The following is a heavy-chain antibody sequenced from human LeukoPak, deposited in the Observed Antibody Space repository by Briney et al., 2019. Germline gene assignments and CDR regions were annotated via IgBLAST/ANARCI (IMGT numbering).Heavy chain of an antibody. V-gene: IGHV4-61*01. CDR3: ARGESDRYYYYYMDV. J-gene: IGHJ6*03. CDR1: GGSLSGSISSYY. Sequence: SETLSLTCTVSGGSLSGSISSYYWNWIRQPPGKGLEWIGYIYYSGSTNYNPSLKSRVTISVDTSKNQFSLKLSSVTAADTAVYYCARGESDRYYYYYMDVWGKGTTVTVSS. D-gene: IGHD2-21*02. CDR2: IYYSGST.